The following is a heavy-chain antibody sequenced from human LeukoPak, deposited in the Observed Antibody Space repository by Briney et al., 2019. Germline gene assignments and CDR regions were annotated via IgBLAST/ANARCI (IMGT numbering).Heavy chain of an antibody. V-gene: IGHV3-33*08. CDR3: GRDIGIAAAGIRA. Sequence: AGGSLRLSCAASRFTFSNYWMSWVRQAPGKGLEWVTVIYYDGSKKYYADSVKGRFIISRDNSKNTLYLQMKSLRVEDTAVYYCGRDIGIAAAGIRAWGQGTLVTVSS. D-gene: IGHD6-13*01. CDR2: IYYDGSKK. J-gene: IGHJ5*02. CDR1: RFTFSNYW.